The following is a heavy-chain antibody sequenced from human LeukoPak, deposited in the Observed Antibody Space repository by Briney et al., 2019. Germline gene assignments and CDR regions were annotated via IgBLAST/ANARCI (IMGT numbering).Heavy chain of an antibody. V-gene: IGHV1-69*02. CDR3: ARVQKQWTNYYGMDV. J-gene: IGHJ6*04. CDR1: GGTFSSYT. CDR2: IIPILGIA. Sequence: GASVKVSCKASGGTFSSYTISWVRQAPGQGLEWMGRIIPILGIANYAQKFQGRVTITADKSTSTAYMELSSLRSEDTAVYYCARVQKQWTNYYGMDVWGKGTTVTVSS. D-gene: IGHD6-19*01.